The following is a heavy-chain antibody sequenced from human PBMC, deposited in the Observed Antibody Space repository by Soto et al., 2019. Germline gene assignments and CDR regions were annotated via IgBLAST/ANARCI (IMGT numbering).Heavy chain of an antibody. CDR1: GFTFSDHY. Sequence: SLRLSCAASGFTFSDHYMDWVRQAPGKGLEWVSTITTSGGNTYYADSVQGRFTISRDNSKNTLYLQMNSLRAEDTAVYYCAGRYCTNGVCYTNYYYYIDVWGKGTTVTVSS. CDR3: AGRYCTNGVCYTNYYYYIDV. J-gene: IGHJ6*03. V-gene: IGHV3-23*01. CDR2: ITTSGGNT. D-gene: IGHD2-8*01.